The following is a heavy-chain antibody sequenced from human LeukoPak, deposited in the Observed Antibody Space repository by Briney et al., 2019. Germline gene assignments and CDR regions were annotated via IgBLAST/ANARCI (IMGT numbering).Heavy chain of an antibody. Sequence: ASVTVSCTASGYTFTDYYMHWVRQAPGQGPEWMGWINPNSGGTNYAQKFQGRVTLTRDTSISTAYMELNNLISDDTAVYYCTRGKYADYPRWLDPWGRGTLVTVSS. CDR1: GYTFTDYY. D-gene: IGHD4-17*01. CDR3: TRGKYADYPRWLDP. CDR2: INPNSGGT. J-gene: IGHJ5*02. V-gene: IGHV1-2*02.